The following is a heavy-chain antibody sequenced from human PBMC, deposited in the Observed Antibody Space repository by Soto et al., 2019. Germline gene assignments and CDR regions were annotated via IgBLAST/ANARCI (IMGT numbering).Heavy chain of an antibody. J-gene: IGHJ6*02. Sequence: QVQLVQSGAEVKKPGASVKVSCKASGYTFTNYDINWVRRATGQGLEWMGWVNPNSGNTGNAQKFQGRLTMTRNTAIRTAYMELSSLTSEETAVYYCVRGKDYYYGMDVWGQGTTVTVSS. CDR1: GYTFTNYD. CDR3: VRGKDYYYGMDV. CDR2: VNPNSGNT. V-gene: IGHV1-8*01.